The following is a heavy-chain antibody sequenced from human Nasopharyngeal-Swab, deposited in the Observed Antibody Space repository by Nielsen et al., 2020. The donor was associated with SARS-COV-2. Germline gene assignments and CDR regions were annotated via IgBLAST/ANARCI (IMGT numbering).Heavy chain of an antibody. V-gene: IGHV3-23*01. CDR1: GFTFSSYA. J-gene: IGHJ4*02. CDR3: AKDRSSGWAYFDY. CDR2: ISGSGGST. Sequence: GESLKISCAASGFTFSSYAMSWVRQAPGKGLEWVSAISGSGGSTYYADSVKGRFTISRDNSKNTLYLQMNSLRAEDTAVYYCAKDRSSGWAYFDYWGQGTLVIVSS. D-gene: IGHD6-19*01.